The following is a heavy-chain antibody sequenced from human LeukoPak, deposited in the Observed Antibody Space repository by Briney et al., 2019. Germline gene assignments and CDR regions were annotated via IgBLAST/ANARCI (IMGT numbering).Heavy chain of an antibody. CDR1: GFTFSSYS. J-gene: IGHJ4*02. CDR2: IYSGGST. D-gene: IGHD4-17*01. CDR3: ARALGYGDYYFDY. Sequence: GGSLRLSCAASGFTFSSYSMNWVRQAPGKGLEWVSVIYSGGSTYYADSVKGRFTISRDNSKNTLYLQMNSLRAEDTAVYYCARALGYGDYYFDYWGQGTLVTVSS. V-gene: IGHV3-66*01.